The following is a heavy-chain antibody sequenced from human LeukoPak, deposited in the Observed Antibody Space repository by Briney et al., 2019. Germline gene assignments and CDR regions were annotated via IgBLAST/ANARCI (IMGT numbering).Heavy chain of an antibody. CDR3: AVDIAGDV. Sequence: ASVKVSCKASGYPFTSYDINWVRQASGQGLEWMGWMHPNSGNAGYAQTFQGSVTMTRNTSITTAYMELTSLTSEDTAVYYCAVDIAGDVWGKGTTVTVSS. V-gene: IGHV1-8*01. D-gene: IGHD2-15*01. CDR2: MHPNSGNA. CDR1: GYPFTSYD. J-gene: IGHJ6*03.